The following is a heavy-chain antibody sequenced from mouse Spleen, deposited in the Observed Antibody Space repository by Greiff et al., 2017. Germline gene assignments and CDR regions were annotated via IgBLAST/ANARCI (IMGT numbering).Heavy chain of an antibody. Sequence: QVQLQQPGAELVKPGASVKLSCKASGYTFTSYWMQWVKQRPGQGLEWIGEIDPSDSYTNYNQKFKGKATLTVDTSSSTAYMQLSSLTSEDSAVYYCARSSNWYFDVWGAGTTVTGSS. J-gene: IGHJ1*01. V-gene: IGHV1-50*01. CDR1: GYTFTSYW. CDR2: IDPSDSYT. CDR3: ARSSNWYFDV.